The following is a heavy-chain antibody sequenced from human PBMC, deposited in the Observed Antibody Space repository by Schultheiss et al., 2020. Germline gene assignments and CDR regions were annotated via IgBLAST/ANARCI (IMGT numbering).Heavy chain of an antibody. CDR1: GFSLSTSGVG. V-gene: IGHV2-5*01. CDR3: ARLVVIVPSYYYMDV. J-gene: IGHJ6*03. Sequence: SGPTLVKPTQTLTLTCTFSGFSLSTSGVGVGWIRQPPGKALEWLAVVYWNDDMRYSPSLKTRLTIMKDTSKNQVVLIMTNMDPVDTATYFCARLVVIVPSYYYMDVWGKGTTVTVSS. D-gene: IGHD2/OR15-2a*01. CDR2: VYWNDDM.